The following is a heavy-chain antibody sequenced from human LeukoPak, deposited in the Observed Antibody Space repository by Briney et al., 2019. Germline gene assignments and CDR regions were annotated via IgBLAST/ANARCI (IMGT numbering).Heavy chain of an antibody. V-gene: IGHV1-69*04. CDR3: ARPLWFGEKDAFDI. D-gene: IGHD3-10*01. J-gene: IGHJ3*02. Sequence: ASVKVSCKASGGTFSSYAISWVRQAPGQGLEWMGRIIPILGIANYAQKFQGRVTITADKSTSTAYMELSSLRSEDTAVYYCARPLWFGEKDAFDIWGQGTMVTVSS. CDR2: IIPILGIA. CDR1: GGTFSSYA.